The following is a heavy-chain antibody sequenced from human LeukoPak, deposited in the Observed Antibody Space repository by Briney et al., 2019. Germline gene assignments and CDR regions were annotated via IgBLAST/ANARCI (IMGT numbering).Heavy chain of an antibody. J-gene: IGHJ4*02. CDR2: INPSGGST. Sequence: ASVKVSCKASGYTFTSYYMHWVRQAPGQGLEWMGIINPSGGSTSYAQKFQGRVTMTRDMSTSTVYMELSSLRSADTAVYYCARDGGNSDESHYWGQGTLVTVSS. CDR1: GYTFTSYY. D-gene: IGHD4-23*01. V-gene: IGHV1-46*01. CDR3: ARDGGNSDESHY.